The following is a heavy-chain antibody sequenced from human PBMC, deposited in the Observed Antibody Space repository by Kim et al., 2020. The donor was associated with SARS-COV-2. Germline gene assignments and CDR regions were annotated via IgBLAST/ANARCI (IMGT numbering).Heavy chain of an antibody. J-gene: IGHJ4*02. D-gene: IGHD6-6*01. Sequence: NYNPPLKGRATISVDTSKNQFSLRLTSVTAADTAVYYGARPSRPVRHFNYWGQGTLVTVSS. V-gene: IGHV4-34*01. CDR3: ARPSRPVRHFNY.